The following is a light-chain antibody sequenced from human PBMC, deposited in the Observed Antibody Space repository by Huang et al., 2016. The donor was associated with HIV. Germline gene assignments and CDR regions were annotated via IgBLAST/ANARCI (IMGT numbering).Light chain of an antibody. J-gene: IGKJ1*01. CDR2: AAS. CDR3: QQSYSTLWT. CDR1: QSISSY. V-gene: IGKV1-39*01. Sequence: DIQMTQSPSSLSASVGDRVTITCRASQSISSYLHWYQQKPGKAPKHLIYAASSVQSGVPSRFNGSGSGTDFTLTISSLQPEDFATYYWQQSYSTLWTFGQGTKVEIK.